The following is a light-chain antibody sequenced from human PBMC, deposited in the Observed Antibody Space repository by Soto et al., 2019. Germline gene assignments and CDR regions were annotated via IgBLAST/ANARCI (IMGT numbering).Light chain of an antibody. CDR1: QAIKNH. CDR3: LQDYNYPRT. CDR2: ATF. Sequence: AIQMTQFPSSLSASVGDRVTISCRASQAIKNHLDWYQQRPGKAPKLLILATFDLQSGVPSRFSGSGSGTDFTLTISSLQPEDFATYYCLQDYNYPRTFGQGTKVEIK. V-gene: IGKV1-6*01. J-gene: IGKJ1*01.